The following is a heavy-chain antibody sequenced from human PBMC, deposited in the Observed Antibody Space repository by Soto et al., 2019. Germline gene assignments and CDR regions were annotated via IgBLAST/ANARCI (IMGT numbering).Heavy chain of an antibody. CDR2: ISAFNGDT. CDR1: GYTFTSYG. CDR3: TREAGWQRMVPYD. Sequence: QVQLVQSGSEVKKPGASVNVSCKAFGYTFTSYGFSWVRQVPGQGLEWLGGISAFNGDTQYAQTMKGRLTVTTDTSTTTVHMQLRSLTPADTAVYYCTREAGWQRMVPYDWGQGTLGSVS. D-gene: IGHD6-25*01. J-gene: IGHJ4*02. V-gene: IGHV1-18*04.